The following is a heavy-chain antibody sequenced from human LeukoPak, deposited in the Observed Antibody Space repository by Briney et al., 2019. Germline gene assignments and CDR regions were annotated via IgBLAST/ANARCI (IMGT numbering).Heavy chain of an antibody. D-gene: IGHD1-1*01. CDR2: ISAYNGNT. CDR1: GYTFTSYG. V-gene: IGHV1-18*01. CDR3: ARDTTNWNPPDY. Sequence: ASVKVSCKASGYTFTSYGIGWVRQAPGQGLEWMGWISAYNGNTNYAQKLQGRVTMTTDTSTSTAYMELRSLRSDDTAVYYCARDTTNWNPPDYWGQGTLVTVSS. J-gene: IGHJ4*02.